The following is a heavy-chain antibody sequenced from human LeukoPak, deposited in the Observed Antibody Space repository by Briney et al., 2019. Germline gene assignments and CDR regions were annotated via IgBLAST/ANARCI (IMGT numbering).Heavy chain of an antibody. V-gene: IGHV3-23*01. J-gene: IGHJ4*02. CDR2: LTGSGGST. Sequence: SGGSLRLSCAASGFTFSSSSMSWVRQAPGEGLEWVSALTGSGGSTYYADSVKGRFTISRDNSKKTLFLQMNSLRAEDTAVYYCAKDLAPAAYWGQGTLVTVSS. D-gene: IGHD2-2*01. CDR3: AKDLAPAAY. CDR1: GFTFSSSS.